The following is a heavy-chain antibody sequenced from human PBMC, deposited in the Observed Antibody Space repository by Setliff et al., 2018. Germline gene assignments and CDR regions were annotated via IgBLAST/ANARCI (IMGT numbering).Heavy chain of an antibody. CDR1: GYTFTSYG. V-gene: IGHV1-18*01. CDR2: ISAYNGNT. J-gene: IGHJ4*02. Sequence: ASVKVSCKASGYTFTSYGISWVRQAPGQGLEWMGWISAYNGNTNYAQKLQGRVTMTTDTSTSTAYMELRSLRSDDTAVYYRARDLEGITFGGVIASHPFDYWGQGTLVTVSS. CDR3: ARDLEGITFGGVIASHPFDY. D-gene: IGHD3-16*02.